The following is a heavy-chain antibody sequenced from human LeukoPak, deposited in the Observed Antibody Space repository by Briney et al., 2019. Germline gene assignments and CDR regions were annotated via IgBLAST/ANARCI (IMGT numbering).Heavy chain of an antibody. V-gene: IGHV4-34*01. CDR1: GGSFSGYY. J-gene: IGHJ5*02. Sequence: WETLSLTCAVYGGSFSGYYWSWIRQPSGKGLEWIGEINHSGSTNYNPSLKSRVTISVDTSKNQFSLKLSSVTAADTAVYYCAREGYDFWSGSRRNWFDPWGQGTLVTVSS. CDR2: INHSGST. D-gene: IGHD3-3*01. CDR3: AREGYDFWSGSRRNWFDP.